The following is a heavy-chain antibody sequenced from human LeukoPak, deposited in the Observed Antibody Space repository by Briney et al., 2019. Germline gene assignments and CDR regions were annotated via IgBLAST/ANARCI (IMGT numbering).Heavy chain of an antibody. CDR1: GGSISSSSYY. V-gene: IGHV4-39*07. CDR3: ARRDSSSHHTYYFDY. CDR2: IYYSGST. J-gene: IGHJ4*02. D-gene: IGHD6-13*01. Sequence: SETLSLTCTVSGGSISSSSYYWGWIRQPPGKGLEWIGRIYYSGSTYYNPFLKSRVTISVDTSKNQFSLKLSSVTAADTAAYYCARRDSSSHHTYYFDYWGQGTLVTVSS.